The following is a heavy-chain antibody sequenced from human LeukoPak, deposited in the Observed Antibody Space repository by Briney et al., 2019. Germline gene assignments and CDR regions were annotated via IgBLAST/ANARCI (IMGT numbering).Heavy chain of an antibody. CDR1: GFTFSSYS. J-gene: IGHJ4*02. V-gene: IGHV3-48*01. CDR2: ISSGSSTI. Sequence: SGGSLRLXCAASGFTFSSYSMNWVRQAPGKGLEWISYISSGSSTIYYADSVKGRFTISRDNAKNSLYLEMNSLGAEDTAVYYCAREGNWNDVHWGQGTLVTVSS. D-gene: IGHD1-20*01. CDR3: AREGNWNDVH.